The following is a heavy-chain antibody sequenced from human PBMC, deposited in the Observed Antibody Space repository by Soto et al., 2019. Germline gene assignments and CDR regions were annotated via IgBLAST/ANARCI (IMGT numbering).Heavy chain of an antibody. CDR3: ARGLRGWYGRRWFDP. Sequence: SETMYLTCAVYGGCFSVYYWSWIRQPPGKGLEWIGEINHSGSTNYNPSLKSRVTISVDTSKNQFSLKLSSVTAADTAVYYCARGLRGWYGRRWFDPWGQGTLVTVSS. J-gene: IGHJ5*02. V-gene: IGHV4-34*01. CDR2: INHSGST. D-gene: IGHD6-19*01. CDR1: GGCFSVYY.